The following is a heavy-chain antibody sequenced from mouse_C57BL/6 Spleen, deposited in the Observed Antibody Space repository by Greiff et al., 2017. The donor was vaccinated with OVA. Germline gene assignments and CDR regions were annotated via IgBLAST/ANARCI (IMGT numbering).Heavy chain of an antibody. J-gene: IGHJ1*03. D-gene: IGHD3-2*02. CDR3: ARGGYSGYFDV. CDR2: INPSTGGT. V-gene: IGHV1-43*01. CDR1: GYSFTGYY. Sequence: EVKLVESGTVLARPGASVKMSCKASGYSFTGYYMHWVKQSSEKSLEWIGEINPSTGGTSYNQKFKGKATLTVDKSSSTAYMQLKSLTSEDSAVYYCARGGYSGYFDVWGTGTTVTVSS.